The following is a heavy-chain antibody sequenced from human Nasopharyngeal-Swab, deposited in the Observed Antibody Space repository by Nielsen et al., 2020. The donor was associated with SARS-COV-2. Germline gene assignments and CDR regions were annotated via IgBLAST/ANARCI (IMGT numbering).Heavy chain of an antibody. D-gene: IGHD4-17*01. CDR3: ARDAPAHYGAFY. J-gene: IGHJ4*02. CDR1: GFTFISFG. Sequence: GGSLRLSCAASGFTFISFGKEWDRQAQGKGMEWEGCIAQDASNEYYGDSVKGRFSISRDSSKNTLYLQMDSLRGVDTAVYYCARDAPAHYGAFYWGRGTLVTVSS. CDR2: IAQDASNE. V-gene: IGHV3-30*03.